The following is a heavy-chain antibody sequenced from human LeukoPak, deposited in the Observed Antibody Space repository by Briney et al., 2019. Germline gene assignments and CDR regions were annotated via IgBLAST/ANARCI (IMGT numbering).Heavy chain of an antibody. V-gene: IGHV4-59*01. Sequence: SETLSLTCTVSGASIRSYYWNWLRQPPGKGLEWIGYINYSGSTNSNPSLKSRATISMDTSKYHFSLKLSSVTAADTAVYFCARDTRPYDSSGYYFFDFWGQGTLVTVSS. CDR1: GASIRSYY. D-gene: IGHD3-22*01. CDR3: ARDTRPYDSSGYYFFDF. J-gene: IGHJ4*02. CDR2: INYSGST.